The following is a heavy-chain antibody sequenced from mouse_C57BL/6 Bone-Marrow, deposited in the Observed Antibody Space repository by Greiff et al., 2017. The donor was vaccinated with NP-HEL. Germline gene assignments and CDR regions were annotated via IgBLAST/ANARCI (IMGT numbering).Heavy chain of an antibody. Sequence: VMLVESGPGLVAPSQSLSITCTVSGFSLTSYAISWVRQPPGKGLEWLGVIWTGGGTNYNSALKSRLSISKDNSKSQVFLKMNSLQTDDTARYYCASLTYYSNPYYYAMDYWGQGTSVTVSS. V-gene: IGHV2-9-1*01. CDR3: ASLTYYSNPYYYAMDY. CDR2: IWTGGGT. D-gene: IGHD2-5*01. CDR1: GFSLTSYA. J-gene: IGHJ4*01.